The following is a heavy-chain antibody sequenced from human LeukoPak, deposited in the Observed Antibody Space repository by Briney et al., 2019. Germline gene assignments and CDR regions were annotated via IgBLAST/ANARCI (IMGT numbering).Heavy chain of an antibody. Sequence: SEPQSLTCTVSGDSISSGGYYWRWIRQHPGKGLEWIGYIYYSGSTYYNPSLKSRVTISVDTSKNQFSLKLSSVTAADTAVYYCAREALWFGELDYYFDYWGQGTLVTVSS. CDR3: AREALWFGELDYYFDY. D-gene: IGHD3-10*01. CDR2: IYYSGST. CDR1: GDSISSGGYY. V-gene: IGHV4-31*03. J-gene: IGHJ4*02.